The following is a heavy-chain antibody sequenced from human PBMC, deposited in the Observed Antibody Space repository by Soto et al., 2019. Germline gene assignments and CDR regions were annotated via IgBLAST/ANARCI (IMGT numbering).Heavy chain of an antibody. CDR1: GGTISSYY. CDR3: ARAHYDPYYYYYMDV. J-gene: IGHJ6*03. Sequence: SETLSLTRTVSGGTISSYYWSWIRQPPGKGLEWIGYIYYSGSTNYNPSLKSRVTISVDTSKNQFSLKLSSVTAADTAVYYCARAHYDPYYYYYMDVWGKGTTVTVSS. V-gene: IGHV4-59*01. D-gene: IGHD3-3*01. CDR2: IYYSGST.